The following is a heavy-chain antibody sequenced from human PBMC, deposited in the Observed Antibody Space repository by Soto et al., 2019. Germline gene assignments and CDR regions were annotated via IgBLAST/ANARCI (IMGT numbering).Heavy chain of an antibody. Sequence: QVQLVESGGGVVQPGRSLRLSCAASGFTFSSYAMHWVRQAPGKGLEWVAVISYDGSNKYYADSVKGRFTISRDNSKNTLYLQMNSLRAEDTAVYYCARDGYSSGHCDYWGQGTLVTVSS. D-gene: IGHD6-19*01. V-gene: IGHV3-30-3*01. J-gene: IGHJ4*02. CDR2: ISYDGSNK. CDR3: ARDGYSSGHCDY. CDR1: GFTFSSYA.